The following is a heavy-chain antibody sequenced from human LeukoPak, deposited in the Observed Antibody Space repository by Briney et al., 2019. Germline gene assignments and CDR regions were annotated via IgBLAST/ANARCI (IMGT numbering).Heavy chain of an antibody. V-gene: IGHV4-34*01. J-gene: IGHJ6*02. Sequence: SETLSLTCAVYGGSFSGYYWSWIRQPPGKGLEWIGEINHSGSTNYNPSLKSRVTISVDTSKSQFSLKLSSVTAADTAVYYCARVSMVRGVIIVDYYYGMDVWGQGTTVTVSS. CDR3: ARVSMVRGVIIVDYYYGMDV. CDR2: INHSGST. CDR1: GGSFSGYY. D-gene: IGHD3-10*01.